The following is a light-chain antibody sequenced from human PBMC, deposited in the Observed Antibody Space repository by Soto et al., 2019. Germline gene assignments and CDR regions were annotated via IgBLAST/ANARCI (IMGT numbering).Light chain of an antibody. CDR3: QHSHSTPWT. V-gene: IGKV1-39*01. CDR2: GAS. J-gene: IGKJ1*01. CDR1: QTITTY. Sequence: DIPMTQSPSSLSASVGDRVTITCRASQTITTYLIWYQQKPGKAPKLLIYGASSLQSGVPSRFTGSGSGTDFSLTISSLQPEDSATYHCQHSHSTPWTFGQGTKVEIK.